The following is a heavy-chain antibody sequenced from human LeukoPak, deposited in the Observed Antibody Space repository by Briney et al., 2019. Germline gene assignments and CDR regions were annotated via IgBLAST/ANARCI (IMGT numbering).Heavy chain of an antibody. CDR1: GFTFSSYA. V-gene: IGHV3-30*04. D-gene: IGHD5-24*01. J-gene: IGHJ3*02. CDR2: ISYDGSNK. CDR3: ARDPGRRMATTPAFDI. Sequence: GGSLRLSCAASGFTFSSYAMHWVRQAPGKGLEWVAVISYDGSNKYYADSVKGRFTISRDNSKNTLYLQMNSLRAEDSAVYYCARDPGRRMATTPAFDIGGQGTMVTVSS.